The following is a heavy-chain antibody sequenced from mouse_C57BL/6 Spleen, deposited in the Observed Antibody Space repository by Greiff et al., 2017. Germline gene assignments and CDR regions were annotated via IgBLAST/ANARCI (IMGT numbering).Heavy chain of an antibody. D-gene: IGHD1-1*01. CDR1: GFTFSDYG. CDR2: ISSGSSTI. Sequence: EVQLVESGRGLVKPGGSLKLSCAASGFTFSDYGMHWVRQAPEKGLEWVAYISSGSSTIYYADTVKGRFTIARDNAKHTLFLQMTNLRSEDTAMYYCARPYSSSYRWYFDVWGTGTTVTVSS. J-gene: IGHJ1*03. V-gene: IGHV5-17*01. CDR3: ARPYSSSYRWYFDV.